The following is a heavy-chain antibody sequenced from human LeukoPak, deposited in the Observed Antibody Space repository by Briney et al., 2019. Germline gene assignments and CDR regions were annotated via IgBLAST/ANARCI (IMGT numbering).Heavy chain of an antibody. CDR1: GYTFTSYY. CDR2: INPSGGST. CDR3: ARDAGGTTTSYYYYMDV. D-gene: IGHD4-11*01. V-gene: IGHV1-46*01. J-gene: IGHJ6*03. Sequence: ASVKVSCKASGYTFTSYYMHWVRQAPGQGLEWMGIINPSGGSTSYAQKFQGRVTMTRDMSTSTVYMELSSLRSEDTAVYYCARDAGGTTTSYYYYMDVWGKGTTVTVS.